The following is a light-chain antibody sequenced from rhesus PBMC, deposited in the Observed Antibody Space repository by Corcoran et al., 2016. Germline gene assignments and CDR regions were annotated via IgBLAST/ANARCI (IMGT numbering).Light chain of an antibody. Sequence: DIQMTQSPSSLSASVGDRVTITCRASQGISNWLAWYQQKPRKAPKHLIYGASNSETGVPTRFSGSGSGTDFTLTISSLQPEDLATSCCQQPDNSPFTFGPGTKLDIK. CDR1: QGISNW. J-gene: IGKJ3*01. CDR2: GAS. V-gene: IGKV1-69*01. CDR3: QQPDNSPFT.